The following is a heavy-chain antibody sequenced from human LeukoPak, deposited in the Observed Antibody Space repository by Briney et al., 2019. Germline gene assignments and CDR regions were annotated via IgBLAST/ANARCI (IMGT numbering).Heavy chain of an antibody. CDR1: RFTFSSYA. CDR3: AKVSRYYDLRWFDP. J-gene: IGHJ5*02. Sequence: PGGSLRLSCAASRFTFSSYAMSWVRQAPGKGLEWVSAISGSGGSTYYADSVKGRFTISRDNSKNTLYLQMNSLRAEDTAVYYCAKVSRYYDLRWFDPWGQGTLVTVSS. CDR2: ISGSGGST. V-gene: IGHV3-23*01. D-gene: IGHD3-3*01.